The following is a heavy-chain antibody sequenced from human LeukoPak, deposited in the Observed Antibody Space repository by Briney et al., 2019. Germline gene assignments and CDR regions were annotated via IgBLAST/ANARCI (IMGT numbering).Heavy chain of an antibody. CDR3: AKDIGEWLVRGYYYGMDV. CDR1: GFTFSSYG. CDR2: ISYDGSNE. J-gene: IGHJ6*02. V-gene: IGHV3-30*18. D-gene: IGHD6-19*01. Sequence: GRSLRLSCAASGFTFSSYGMHWVRQAPGKGLEWVAVISYDGSNEYYADSVKGRFTISRDNSKNTLYLQMNSLRAEDTAVYYCAKDIGEWLVRGYYYGMDVWGQGTTVTVSS.